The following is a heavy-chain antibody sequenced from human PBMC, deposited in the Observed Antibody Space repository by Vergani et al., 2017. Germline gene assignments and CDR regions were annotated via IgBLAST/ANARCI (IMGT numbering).Heavy chain of an antibody. Sequence: EVQLLESGGGLVQPGGSLRLSCAASGFTFSSYAMSWVRQAPGKGLEWVSAISGSGGSTYYADSVKGRFTISRDNAKNSLYLQMNSLRAEDTAVYYCALMGSGERFDYWGQGTLVTVSS. CDR2: ISGSGGST. CDR1: GFTFSSYA. CDR3: ALMGSGERFDY. J-gene: IGHJ4*02. V-gene: IGHV3-23*01. D-gene: IGHD3-10*01.